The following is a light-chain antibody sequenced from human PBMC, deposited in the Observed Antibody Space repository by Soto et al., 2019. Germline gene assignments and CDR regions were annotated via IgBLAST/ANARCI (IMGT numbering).Light chain of an antibody. V-gene: IGKV3-20*01. CDR1: QSLSSY. CDR2: GAS. J-gene: IGKJ2*01. CDR3: RQYGSSPSYT. Sequence: EIVLTQSPGTLSLPTGERATLSCRASQSLSSYLAWYQQKPGQAPRLLIYGASSRATGIPDRFSGSGSGTDFTLTISRLEPADFAVYYCRQYGSSPSYTFGQGTKLEIK.